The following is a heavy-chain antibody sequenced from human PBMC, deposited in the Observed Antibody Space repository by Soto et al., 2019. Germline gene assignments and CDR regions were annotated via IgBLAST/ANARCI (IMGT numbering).Heavy chain of an antibody. CDR2: IDPSDSYT. CDR3: ARHHCSGGSCYFEYYYYFGMDV. V-gene: IGHV5-10-1*01. CDR1: GYSFTSYW. Sequence: PGESLKISCKGSGYSFTSYWISWVRQMPGKGLEWMGRIDPSDSYTNYSPSFQGHVTISADKSISTAYLQWSSLKASDTAMYYCARHHCSGGSCYFEYYYYFGMDVRGQGTTVTVSS. D-gene: IGHD2-15*01. J-gene: IGHJ6*02.